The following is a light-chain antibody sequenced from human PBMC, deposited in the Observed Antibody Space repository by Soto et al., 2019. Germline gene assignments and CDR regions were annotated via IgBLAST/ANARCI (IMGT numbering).Light chain of an antibody. CDR3: QQYNNLYT. Sequence: EIVMTQSPATLSVSPGERATLSCRASQSVSSNLAWYQQKPGQAPRLLIYGASTRATGIPARFSGSGSGTESTLTISSLQSEDFAVYYCQQYNNLYTFGQGTKVDIK. V-gene: IGKV3-15*01. J-gene: IGKJ2*01. CDR1: QSVSSN. CDR2: GAS.